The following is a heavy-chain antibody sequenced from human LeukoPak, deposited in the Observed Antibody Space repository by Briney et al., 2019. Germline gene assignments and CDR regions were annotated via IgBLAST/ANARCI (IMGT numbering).Heavy chain of an antibody. D-gene: IGHD6-13*01. CDR2: IRYDGSDK. CDR1: GFTFSNYG. CDR3: AKAPYRGGSSWTEFDY. J-gene: IGHJ4*02. Sequence: GGSLRLSCAASGFTFSNYGIHWVRQAPGKGLEWVAFIRYDGSDKYYADSVKGRFTISRDSSKNTVYLQMNSLRDEDTAVYYCAKAPYRGGSSWTEFDYWGQGTLVTVSS. V-gene: IGHV3-30*02.